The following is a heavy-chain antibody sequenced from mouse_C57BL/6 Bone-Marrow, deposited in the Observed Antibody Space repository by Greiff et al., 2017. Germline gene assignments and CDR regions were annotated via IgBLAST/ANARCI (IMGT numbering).Heavy chain of an antibody. CDR2: ITHSGET. Sequence: QLVESGPGLVKPSQSLFLTCSITGFPITSGYYWIWIRQSPGKPLEWMGYITHSGETFYNPSLQSPISITRETSKNQFFLQLNSVTTEDTAMYYCAGDPFYDGYPPRFAYWGQGTLVTVSA. CDR1: GFPITSGYY. V-gene: IGHV12-3*01. J-gene: IGHJ3*01. D-gene: IGHD2-3*01. CDR3: AGDPFYDGYPPRFAY.